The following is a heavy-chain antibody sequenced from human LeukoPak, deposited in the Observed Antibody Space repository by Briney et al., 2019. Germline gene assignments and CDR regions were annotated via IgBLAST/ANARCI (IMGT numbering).Heavy chain of an antibody. Sequence: PSETLSLTCTVSGGSISTYYWSWVRQPPGKGLEWIGYVYYSGSTEYNPSLKSRVIISIDTSKIQFSLQLNSMTAADTAVYYCAREAYCGGDCYTFDYWGQGTLVTVSS. CDR2: VYYSGST. CDR1: GGSISTYY. J-gene: IGHJ4*02. V-gene: IGHV4-59*01. D-gene: IGHD2-21*02. CDR3: AREAYCGGDCYTFDY.